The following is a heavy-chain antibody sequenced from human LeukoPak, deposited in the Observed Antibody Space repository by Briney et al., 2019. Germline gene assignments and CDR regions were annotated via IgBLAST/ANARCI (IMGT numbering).Heavy chain of an antibody. V-gene: IGHV3-15*01. D-gene: IGHD6-13*01. Sequence: PGGSLRLSCAASGFTFSNAWMSWVRQAPGKGLEWVGRIKSKTDGGTTDYAAPVKGRFTISRDDSKSTLYLQMNSLKTEDTAVYYCTTAYFDSSSWYSFGYWGQGTLVTVSS. CDR1: GFTFSNAW. J-gene: IGHJ4*02. CDR2: IKSKTDGGTT. CDR3: TTAYFDSSSWYSFGY.